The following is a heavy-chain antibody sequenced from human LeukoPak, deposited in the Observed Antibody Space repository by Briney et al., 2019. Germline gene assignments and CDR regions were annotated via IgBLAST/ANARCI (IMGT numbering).Heavy chain of an antibody. CDR2: INGGGNTT. CDR1: GFAFSSFA. D-gene: IGHD6-19*01. J-gene: IGHJ6*03. CDR3: TKELHVAVAVADYYYFYMDV. Sequence: GGSLRLSCAASGFAFSSFAMGWVRQSPGKGLEWLSTINGGGNTTFYADSVKGRFTIPRDNSKNTLYLHMDSLRPDDTAIYYCTKELHVAVAVADYYYFYMDVWGRGAAVTVSS. V-gene: IGHV3-23*01.